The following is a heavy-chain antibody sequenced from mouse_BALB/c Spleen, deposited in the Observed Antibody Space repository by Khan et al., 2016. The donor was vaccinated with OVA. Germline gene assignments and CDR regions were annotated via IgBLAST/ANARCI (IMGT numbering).Heavy chain of an antibody. CDR2: VSSGGSYT. CDR3: ARLAYYYDSEGFAY. D-gene: IGHD1-1*01. V-gene: IGHV5-6*01. Sequence: EVELVESGGDLVKPGGSLKLSCAASGFTFSTYGMSWVRQTPDKRLEWVATVSSGGSYTYYPDSVKGRFTISRDNAKNTLNLQMKSLKSEDTAMFYCARLAYYYDSEGFAYWGQGTLVTVSA. J-gene: IGHJ3*01. CDR1: GFTFSTYG.